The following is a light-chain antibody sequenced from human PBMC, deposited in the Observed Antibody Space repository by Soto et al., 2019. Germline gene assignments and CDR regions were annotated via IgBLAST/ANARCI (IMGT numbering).Light chain of an antibody. J-gene: IGKJ4*01. CDR3: QPYNNWPLT. V-gene: IGKV3-15*01. CDR1: QGIGDT. CDR2: DKS. Sequence: EVVLRQCPATLSVFPGDGASLSCRASQGIGDTLAWYRNKSCQTPRLLIYDKSTIATGVSISFSGSRSWAEFSLTLNRLQSEDFAVYYCQPYNNWPLTFGGGTKVDIK.